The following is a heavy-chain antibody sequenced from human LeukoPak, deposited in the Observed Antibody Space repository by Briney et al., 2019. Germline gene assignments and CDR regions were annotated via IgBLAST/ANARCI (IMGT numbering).Heavy chain of an antibody. CDR2: INPHTGDT. CDR3: ARGEAPEDK. J-gene: IGHJ4*02. V-gene: IGHV1-2*02. CDR1: GFTFPNYG. Sequence: ASVKVSCKASGFTFPNYGIIWVRQAPGQGLDWLGWINPHTGDTYHAQKFQGRVTMTSDASVNTAYLQLSRLKSDDTAIYYCARGEAPEDKWGQGSLVTVSS.